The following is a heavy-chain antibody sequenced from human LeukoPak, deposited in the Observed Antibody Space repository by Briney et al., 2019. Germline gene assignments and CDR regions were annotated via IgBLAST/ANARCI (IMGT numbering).Heavy chain of an antibody. V-gene: IGHV1-69*04. Sequence: SVKVSCQASGGTFRIYAISWVRQAPGQGLEWMGRIIPILSIANYAQKFQGRVTITADKSTSTAYMELSSLRSEDTAVYYCVRPLRIAVAGPMAFDIWGQGTMVTVSS. CDR2: IIPILSIA. J-gene: IGHJ3*02. CDR3: VRPLRIAVAGPMAFDI. CDR1: GGTFRIYA. D-gene: IGHD6-19*01.